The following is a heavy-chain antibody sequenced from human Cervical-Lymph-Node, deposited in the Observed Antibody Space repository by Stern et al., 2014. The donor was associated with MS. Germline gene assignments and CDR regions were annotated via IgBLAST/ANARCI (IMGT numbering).Heavy chain of an antibody. D-gene: IGHD6-19*01. J-gene: IGHJ4*02. CDR3: ASPAGSSDWADFDS. Sequence: MQLVESGGGVVQPGRSLRLSCAASGFTFSSYAMHWVRQAPGKGLEWVAVISYDRSQKYYADSVKGRFSISRDNSKSTLYLQMNSLRPNDTAMYYCASPAGSSDWADFDSWGQGTLVTVSS. CDR2: ISYDRSQK. V-gene: IGHV3-30-3*01. CDR1: GFTFSSYA.